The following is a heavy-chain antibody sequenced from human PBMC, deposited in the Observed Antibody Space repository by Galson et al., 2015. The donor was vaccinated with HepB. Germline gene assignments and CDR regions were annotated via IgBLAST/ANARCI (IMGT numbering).Heavy chain of an antibody. V-gene: IGHV1-3*01. CDR3: ARVDYDEQYYFDY. D-gene: IGHD4-17*01. CDR2: INAGNGNT. CDR1: GYTFTSYA. J-gene: IGHJ4*02. Sequence: SVKVSCKASGYTFTSYAMHWVRQAPGQRLEWMGWINAGNGNTKYSQKFQGRVTITRDTSASTAYMELSSLRSEDTAVYYCARVDYDEQYYFDYWGQGTLVTVSS.